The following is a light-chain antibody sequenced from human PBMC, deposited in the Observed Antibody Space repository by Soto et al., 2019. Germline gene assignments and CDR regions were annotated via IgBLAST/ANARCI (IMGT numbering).Light chain of an antibody. CDR3: QQYGSAGT. Sequence: EIVVTQSPATLSASPGERVTLTCRASQFVSTRLAWYQQRPGQVPRLLIYGASNRATGIPDRFSGSGSGTDFTLTISRLEPEDFAVYYCQQYGSAGTFGQGTKVDIK. V-gene: IGKV3-20*01. CDR2: GAS. J-gene: IGKJ1*01. CDR1: QFVSTR.